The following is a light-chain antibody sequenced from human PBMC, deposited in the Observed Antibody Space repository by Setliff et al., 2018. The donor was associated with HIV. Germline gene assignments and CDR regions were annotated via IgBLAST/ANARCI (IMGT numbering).Light chain of an antibody. J-gene: IGLJ2*01. CDR1: SSDVGSYNC. V-gene: IGLV2-18*02. Sequence: QSALTQPASVSGSPGQSITISCTGTSSDVGSYNCVSWYQQPPGTAPKLMIYEVSNRPSGVPDRFSGSKSGNTASLTISGLQAEDEADYYCSSCSSSSTLVFGGGTKLTVL. CDR2: EVS. CDR3: SSCSSSSTLV.